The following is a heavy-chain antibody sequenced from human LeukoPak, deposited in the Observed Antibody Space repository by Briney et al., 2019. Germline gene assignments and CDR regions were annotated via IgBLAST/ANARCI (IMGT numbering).Heavy chain of an antibody. J-gene: IGHJ4*02. D-gene: IGHD1-26*01. CDR3: ARRGSGTYYFDY. CDR1: GGSISSSSYY. Sequence: SETLSLTCTVSGGSISSSSYYWGWIRQPPGKGLEWIRSIYSSGSTYYNPSLKSRVTISIDTSKNQFSLKLSSVTAADTAVYYCARRGSGTYYFDYWGQETLVTVSS. CDR2: IYSSGST. V-gene: IGHV4-39*01.